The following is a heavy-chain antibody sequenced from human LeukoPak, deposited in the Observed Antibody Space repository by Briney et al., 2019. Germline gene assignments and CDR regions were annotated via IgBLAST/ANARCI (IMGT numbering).Heavy chain of an antibody. CDR3: AKPRDILTGYQYYFDY. J-gene: IGHJ4*02. D-gene: IGHD3-9*01. CDR2: ISGSGGST. CDR1: GFTFSSHA. Sequence: HLGGSLRLSCAASGFTFSSHAMSWVRQAPGKGLEWVSAISGSGGSTYYADSVKGRFTISRDNSKNTLYLQMNSLRAEDTAVYYCAKPRDILTGYQYYFDYWGQGTLVTVSS. V-gene: IGHV3-23*01.